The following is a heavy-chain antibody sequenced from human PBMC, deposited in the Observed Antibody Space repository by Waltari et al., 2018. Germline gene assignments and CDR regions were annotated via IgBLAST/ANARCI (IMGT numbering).Heavy chain of an antibody. D-gene: IGHD3-3*01. Sequence: EVQLVQSGAEVKQPGESLKISCKGSGYSFTSYWIGWVRRMPGKGLEWMGISCPGDHDGRNSPSFQGQVTISVNKAISTAYLQWSSLKASDTAMYDCARRITVSGNGMDVWGQGTTVTVSS. J-gene: IGHJ6*02. CDR1: GYSFTSYW. V-gene: IGHV5-51*01. CDR2: SCPGDHDG. CDR3: ARRITVSGNGMDV.